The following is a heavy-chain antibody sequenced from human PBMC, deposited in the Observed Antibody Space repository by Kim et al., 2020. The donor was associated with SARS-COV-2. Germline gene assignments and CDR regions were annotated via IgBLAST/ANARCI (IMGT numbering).Heavy chain of an antibody. D-gene: IGHD2-15*01. V-gene: IGHV1-46*01. J-gene: IGHJ6*04. Sequence: GSPSYAQKSQGRVTMTRDTSTGTVYMGLSSLRSEDTAVYYCARAEDLDVWGKGTTVTVSS. CDR3: ARAEDLDV. CDR2: GSP.